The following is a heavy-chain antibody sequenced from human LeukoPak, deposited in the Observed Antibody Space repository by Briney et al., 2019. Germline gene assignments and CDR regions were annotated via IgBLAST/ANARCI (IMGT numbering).Heavy chain of an antibody. CDR3: ARGRQLWTFDY. Sequence: ASVKVSCKASGYTFTSYGISWVRQAPGQGLEWMGIINPSGGSTSYAQKFQGRVTMTRDTSTSTVYMELSSLRSEDTAVYYCARGRQLWTFDYWGQGTLVTVSS. CDR2: INPSGGST. J-gene: IGHJ4*02. D-gene: IGHD5-18*01. V-gene: IGHV1-46*01. CDR1: GYTFTSYG.